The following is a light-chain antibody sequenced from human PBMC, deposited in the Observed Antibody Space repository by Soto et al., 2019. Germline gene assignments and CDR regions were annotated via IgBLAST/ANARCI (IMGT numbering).Light chain of an antibody. CDR2: YDS. CDR3: QVWDSSSDRAV. V-gene: IGLV3-21*04. CDR1: NIGSKS. J-gene: IGLJ7*01. Sequence: SSELTQPPSVSVAPGKTARITCGGNNIGSKSVHWYQQKPGQAPVLVIYYDSDRPSGIPERFSGSNSGNTATLTISRVEAGDEADYYCQVWDSSSDRAVFGGGTQLTVL.